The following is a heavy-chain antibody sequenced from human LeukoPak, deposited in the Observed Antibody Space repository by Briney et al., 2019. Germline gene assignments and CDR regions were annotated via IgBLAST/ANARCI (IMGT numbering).Heavy chain of an antibody. V-gene: IGHV4-59*08. CDR1: GGSISSYY. J-gene: IGHJ6*02. CDR3: ARHGIAAAATTHYYYDMDV. CDR2: IYYSGST. D-gene: IGHD6-13*01. Sequence: SSETLSLTCTVSGGSISSYYWSWIRQPPGKGLEWIGYIYYSGSTNYNPSLKSRVTISVDTSKNQFSLKLSSVTAADTAVYYCARHGIAAAATTHYYYDMDVWGQGTTVTVSS.